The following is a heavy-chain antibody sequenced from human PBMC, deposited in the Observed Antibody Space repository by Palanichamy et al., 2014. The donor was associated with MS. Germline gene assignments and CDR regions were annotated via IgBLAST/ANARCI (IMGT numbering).Heavy chain of an antibody. CDR3: ARRGDDYNYFDY. Sequence: QVQLQESGPGLVKPSETLSLTCVVSGYSISSGYYWGWLRQPPGKGLEWIGNIFHSGSTYYNPSLKSRVTISVDTSKNQFSLNLRSATAADTAVYSCARRGDDYNYFDYWGQGTQVTVSS. V-gene: IGHV4-38-2*01. CDR1: GYSISSGYY. CDR2: IFHSGST. D-gene: IGHD5-24*01. J-gene: IGHJ4*02.